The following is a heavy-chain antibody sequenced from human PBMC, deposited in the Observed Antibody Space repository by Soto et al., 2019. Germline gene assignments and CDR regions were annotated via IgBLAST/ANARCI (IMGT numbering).Heavy chain of an antibody. CDR2: VYHSGTT. CDR3: ARLKTGSGSPYYYAMDV. D-gene: IGHD1-26*01. Sequence: SETLSLTCSVSGDSITNGHWWTWVRQPPGKGLEWIGEVYHSGTTNLNPSLKSRVTMSVDKSKNHFSLNLTSVTAADTAVYFCARLKTGSGSPYYYAMDVWGQGTPVTVSS. J-gene: IGHJ6*02. V-gene: IGHV4-4*02. CDR1: GDSITNGHW.